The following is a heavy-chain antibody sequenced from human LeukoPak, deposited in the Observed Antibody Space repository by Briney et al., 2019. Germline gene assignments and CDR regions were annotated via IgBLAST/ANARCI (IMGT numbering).Heavy chain of an antibody. CDR2: VSSSGTT. D-gene: IGHD2-8*01. Sequence: SETLSLTCTVSGGSISRDGHYWSWIRQYPGKGLESIGSVSSSGTTTYNPSLKSRVTISLDTSQNQFSLNLRSLTAADTAVYYCARGMVRDAFDIWGQGTMVTVSS. CDR1: GGSISRDGHY. CDR3: ARGMVRDAFDI. J-gene: IGHJ3*02. V-gene: IGHV4-31*03.